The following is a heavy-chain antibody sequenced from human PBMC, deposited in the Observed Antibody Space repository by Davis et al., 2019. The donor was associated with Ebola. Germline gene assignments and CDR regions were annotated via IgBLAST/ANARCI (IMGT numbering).Heavy chain of an antibody. D-gene: IGHD3-22*01. CDR2: IRYDGNNK. CDR1: GFTFTSYG. CDR3: AKESSGYFYVDY. V-gene: IGHV3-30*02. J-gene: IGHJ4*02. Sequence: GGSLRLSCAASGFTFTSYGIHWVRQAPGKGLEWVAFIRYDGNNKYYADSVKGRFTISRDNSRNTLDLQMNSLRAEDTAVYYCAKESSGYFYVDYWGQGTLVTVSS.